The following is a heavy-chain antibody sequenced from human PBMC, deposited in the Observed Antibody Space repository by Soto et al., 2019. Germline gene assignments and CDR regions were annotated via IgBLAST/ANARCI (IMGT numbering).Heavy chain of an antibody. CDR2: ISSSSSTI. CDR3: ARVRNSVVVVATYWFDP. J-gene: IGHJ5*02. D-gene: IGHD2-15*01. V-gene: IGHV3-48*01. Sequence: GGSLRLSCAASGFTFSSYSMNWVRQAPGKGLEWVSYISSSSSTIYYADSVKGRFTISRDNAKNSLYLQMNSLRAEDTAVYYCARVRNSVVVVATYWFDPWGQGTLVTVSS. CDR1: GFTFSSYS.